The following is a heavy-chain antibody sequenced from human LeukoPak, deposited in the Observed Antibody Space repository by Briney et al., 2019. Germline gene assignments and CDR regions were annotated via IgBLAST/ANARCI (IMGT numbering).Heavy chain of an antibody. CDR1: GYTFTGYY. J-gene: IGHJ5*02. CDR2: INPNSGGT. V-gene: IGHV1-2*02. D-gene: IGHD6-6*01. Sequence: GASVKVSCKASGYTFTGYYMHWVRQAPGQGLEWMGWINPNSGGTNYAQEFQGRVTMTRDTSISTAYMELSRLRSDDTAVYYCAREAGSIPARQSFWFDPWGQGTLVTVSS. CDR3: AREAGSIPARQSFWFDP.